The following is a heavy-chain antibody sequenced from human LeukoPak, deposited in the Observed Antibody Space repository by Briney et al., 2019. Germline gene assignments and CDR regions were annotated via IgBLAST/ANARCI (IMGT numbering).Heavy chain of an antibody. CDR2: IYYSGST. D-gene: IGHD5-18*01. CDR1: GGSISSGGYY. Sequence: PSETLSLTCTVSGGSISSGGYYWSWIRQHPGKGLEWIGYIYYSGSTYYNPSLKSRVTISVDTSKNQFSLKLSSVTAADTAVYYCARVETAMAYFDYWGQGTLVTVSS. V-gene: IGHV4-31*03. CDR3: ARVETAMAYFDY. J-gene: IGHJ4*02.